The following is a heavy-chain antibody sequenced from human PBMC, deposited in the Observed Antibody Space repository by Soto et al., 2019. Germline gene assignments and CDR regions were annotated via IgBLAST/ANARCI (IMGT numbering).Heavy chain of an antibody. CDR3: ARTDIVTKNWFDP. CDR1: GESFIGYY. D-gene: IGHD5-12*01. J-gene: IGHJ5*02. Sequence: QVHLQQWGAGLLKPSETLSLTCAVYGESFIGYYWTWIRQSPGKGLEWIGEINHGGSTKYYPSLKSRVTISIDTSKHRFSLKLTSVTAADTSVYYCARTDIVTKNWFDPWGQGTVVTVSS. CDR2: INHGGST. V-gene: IGHV4-34*01.